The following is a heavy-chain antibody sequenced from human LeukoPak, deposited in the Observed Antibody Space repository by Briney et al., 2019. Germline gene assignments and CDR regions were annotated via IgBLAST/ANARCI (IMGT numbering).Heavy chain of an antibody. CDR3: ARVGRSGWTVDY. D-gene: IGHD6-19*01. J-gene: IGHJ4*02. CDR1: GFDFSTYS. CDR2: ISSSSSNI. Sequence: GGSLRLSCAASGFDFSTYSIDWVRQAPGKGLGWVSYISSSSSNIYHADSVKGRFTISRDNAKNSLHLQMSSLRAEDTAVYYCARVGRSGWTVDYWGQGTLVTVSS. V-gene: IGHV3-48*04.